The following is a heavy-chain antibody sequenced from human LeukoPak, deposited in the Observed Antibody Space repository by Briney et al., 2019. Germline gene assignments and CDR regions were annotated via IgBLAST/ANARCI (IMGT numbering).Heavy chain of an antibody. V-gene: IGHV3-23*01. CDR3: AKAPPAATKYYYGMDV. CDR1: GFTFNNYA. J-gene: IGHJ6*02. Sequence: GGSLRLSCAASGFTFNNYAMSWVRQAPGKGLEWVSAISNSGCSTYYADSVKGRFTISRDNSKNTLFLHMNSLRVEDTAVYYCAKAPPAATKYYYGMDVWGQGTTVTVSS. CDR2: ISNSGCST. D-gene: IGHD2-2*01.